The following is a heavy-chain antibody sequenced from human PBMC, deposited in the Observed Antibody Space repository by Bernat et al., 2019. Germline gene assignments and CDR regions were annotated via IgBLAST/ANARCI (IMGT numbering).Heavy chain of an antibody. CDR2: IYHSGST. J-gene: IGHJ4*02. V-gene: IGHV4-4*02. CDR1: GGSISSSNW. CDR3: ARTSRRGYYDSSGYYYFDY. D-gene: IGHD3-22*01. Sequence: QVQLQESGPGLVKPSGTLSLTCAVSGGSISSSNWWSWVRQPPGKGLEWIGEIYHSGSTNYNPSLKSRVTISVDKSKNQVSLKLSSVTAADTAVYYCARTSRRGYYDSSGYYYFDYWGQGTLVTVSS.